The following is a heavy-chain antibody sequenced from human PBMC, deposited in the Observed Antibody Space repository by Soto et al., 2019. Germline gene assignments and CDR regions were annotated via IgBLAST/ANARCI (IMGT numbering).Heavy chain of an antibody. CDR3: VLRGVGANSNFDY. CDR2: IYYSGST. Sequence: QVQLQESGPGLVKPSETLSLTCTVSGGSISSYYWSWIRQPPGKGLEWIGYIYYSGSTNYNPSLTSRVTISVDTSKSQFSLKLSSVTAADTAVYYCVLRGVGANSNFDYWGQGTLVTVSS. CDR1: GGSISSYY. V-gene: IGHV4-59*08. D-gene: IGHD1-26*01. J-gene: IGHJ4*02.